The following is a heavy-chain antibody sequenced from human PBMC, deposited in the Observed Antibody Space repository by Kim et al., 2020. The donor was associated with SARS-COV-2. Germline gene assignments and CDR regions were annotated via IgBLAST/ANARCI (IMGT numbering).Heavy chain of an antibody. J-gene: IGHJ4*02. V-gene: IGHV4-39*07. CDR3: ARDSNRSVLDY. Sequence: SETLSLTCTVSGGSISSSSYYWGWIRQPPGKGLEWIGSIYYSGSTYYNPSLKSRVTISVDTSKNQFSLKLSSVTAADTAVYYCARDSNRSVLDYWGQGTL. CDR1: GGSISSSSYY. CDR2: IYYSGST.